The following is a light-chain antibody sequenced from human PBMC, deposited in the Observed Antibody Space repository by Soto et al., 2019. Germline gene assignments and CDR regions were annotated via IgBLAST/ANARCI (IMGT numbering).Light chain of an antibody. Sequence: EIVLTQSPATLSLSPGERATLSCRASQSVSSYLAWYQQKPGQAPRLLIDDASNRATGIPARFSGSGSGTEFTLTISSLEPEDFAVYDCQQRSNWPPALTFGGGTKVEIK. CDR3: QQRSNWPPALT. J-gene: IGKJ4*01. CDR2: DAS. V-gene: IGKV3-11*01. CDR1: QSVSSY.